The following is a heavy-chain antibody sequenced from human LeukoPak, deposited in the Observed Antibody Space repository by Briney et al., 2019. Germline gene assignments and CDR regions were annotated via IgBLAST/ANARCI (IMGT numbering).Heavy chain of an antibody. CDR3: AKDHSGSYYVFDY. Sequence: GGSLRLSCAASGFTFSSYWMSWVRQAPGKGLEWVANIKQDGSEKYYVDSVKGRFTISRDNAKNSLYLQMNSLRAEDTAVYYCAKDHSGSYYVFDYWGQGTLVTVSS. D-gene: IGHD1-26*01. V-gene: IGHV3-7*03. J-gene: IGHJ4*02. CDR2: IKQDGSEK. CDR1: GFTFSSYW.